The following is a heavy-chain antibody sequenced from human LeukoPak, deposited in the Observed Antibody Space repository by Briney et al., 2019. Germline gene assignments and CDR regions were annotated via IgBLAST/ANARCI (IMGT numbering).Heavy chain of an antibody. D-gene: IGHD6-19*01. CDR2: IYATGIT. Sequence: SETLSLTCRVSGGSISSYHWSWIRQAAGKGLEWIGRIYATGITNYNPSLKSRVTMSVDTSKNQFSLRMRSVTAADTAVYYCARVLGWAGFDYWGQGTLVTVSS. CDR1: GGSISSYH. CDR3: ARVLGWAGFDY. V-gene: IGHV4-4*07. J-gene: IGHJ4*02.